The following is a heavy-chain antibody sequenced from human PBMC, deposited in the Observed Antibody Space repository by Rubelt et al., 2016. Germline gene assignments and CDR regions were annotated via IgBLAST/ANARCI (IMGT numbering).Heavy chain of an antibody. Sequence: QLQLQESGPGLVKPSETLSLTCTVSGGSISSSSYYWGWIRQPPGKGLEWIGSIYYSGSTYYNPSLRSRVTNSVDTSKNQFSLKLGAVTAADTAVYYCARDHDGSDPWGQGTLVTVSS. D-gene: IGHD3-10*01. CDR3: ARDHDGSDP. J-gene: IGHJ5*02. CDR1: GGSISSSSYY. V-gene: IGHV4-39*07. CDR2: IYYSGST.